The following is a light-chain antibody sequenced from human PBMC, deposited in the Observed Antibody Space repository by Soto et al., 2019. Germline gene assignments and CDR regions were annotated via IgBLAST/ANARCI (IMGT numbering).Light chain of an antibody. Sequence: SYELTQPPSVSVAPGKTARITCGGNNIGSKSVHWYRQKPGQAPVLVIYYDSDRPSGIPERFSGSNSGNTATLTISRVEAGDEADYYCQVWDSSSAVVFGGGTQLTVL. CDR1: NIGSKS. CDR3: QVWDSSSAVV. V-gene: IGLV3-21*04. J-gene: IGLJ2*01. CDR2: YDS.